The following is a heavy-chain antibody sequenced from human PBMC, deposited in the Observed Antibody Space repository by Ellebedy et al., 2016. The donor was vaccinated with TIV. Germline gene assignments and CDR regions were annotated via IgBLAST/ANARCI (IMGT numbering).Heavy chain of an antibody. CDR2: IGSAGDT. CDR1: GFTFSSHD. J-gene: IGHJ4*02. CDR3: ARASDGLDY. D-gene: IGHD2-8*01. V-gene: IGHV3-13*01. Sequence: PGGSLRLSCAASGFTFSSHDMHWVRQGTGKGLEWVSAIGSAGDTSYSGSVKGRFTISRENGKNSVYLQMNSLRAEDTAVYYCARASDGLDYWGQGTLVTVSS.